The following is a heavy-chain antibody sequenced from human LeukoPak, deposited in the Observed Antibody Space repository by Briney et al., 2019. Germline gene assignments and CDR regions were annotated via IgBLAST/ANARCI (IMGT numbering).Heavy chain of an antibody. D-gene: IGHD6-19*01. J-gene: IGHJ4*02. CDR3: AKSLKSSGWYRFDY. Sequence: PGGSLRLSCAASGFTFSSYAMSWVRQAPGKGLEWVSAISGSGGSTYYADSVKGRFTISRDNSKNTLYLQMNSLRAEDTAIYYCAKSLKSSGWYRFDYWGQGTLVTVSS. V-gene: IGHV3-23*01. CDR2: ISGSGGST. CDR1: GFTFSSYA.